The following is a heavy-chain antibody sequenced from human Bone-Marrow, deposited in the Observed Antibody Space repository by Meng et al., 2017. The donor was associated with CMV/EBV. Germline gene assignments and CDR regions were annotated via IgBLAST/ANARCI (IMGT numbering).Heavy chain of an antibody. D-gene: IGHD6-13*01. V-gene: IGHV3-7*01. CDR3: ARECGLRQQPGYFDY. Sequence: GGSLRLSCAASGFTFSSYWMSWVRQAPGKGLEWVANIKQDGSEKYYVDSVKGRFTISRDNAKSSVYLQMNSLRAEDTAVYYCARECGLRQQPGYFDYWVQGTLVTVSS. J-gene: IGHJ4*01. CDR2: IKQDGSEK. CDR1: GFTFSSYW.